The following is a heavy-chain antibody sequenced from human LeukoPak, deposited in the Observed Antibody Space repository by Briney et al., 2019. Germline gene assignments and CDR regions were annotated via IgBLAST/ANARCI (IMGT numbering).Heavy chain of an antibody. V-gene: IGHV3-15*01. Sequence: GGSVRLARAASGFTFSNAWMSWVRQAPGKGLEWVGRIKSKTDGGTTDYAAPVKGRFSISRDDSKNTLYLEMNSLKTEDTTVHYCTTDLGSNWNVHWGQGTLVTVSS. CDR3: TTDLGSNWNVH. CDR2: IKSKTDGGTT. J-gene: IGHJ4*01. CDR1: GFTFSNAW. D-gene: IGHD1-20*01.